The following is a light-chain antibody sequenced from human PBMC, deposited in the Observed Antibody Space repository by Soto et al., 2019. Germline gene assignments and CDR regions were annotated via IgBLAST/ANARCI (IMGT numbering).Light chain of an antibody. V-gene: IGKV4-1*01. CDR1: RSILYNSNNKNY. J-gene: IGKJ3*01. CDR3: QQYYTTPFT. CDR2: WAS. Sequence: DIVMTQSPDSLAVSLGERATINCKSSRSILYNSNNKNYLAWYQQKPGQPPKLLIYWASTRESGVPDRFSGSGSGTDFTLTINSLQVEDVAVYYCQQYYTTPFTFGPGTKVDI.